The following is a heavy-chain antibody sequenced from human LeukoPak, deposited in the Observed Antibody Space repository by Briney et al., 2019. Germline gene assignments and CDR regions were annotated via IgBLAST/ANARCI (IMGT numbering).Heavy chain of an antibody. CDR2: INPNSGDI. J-gene: IGHJ5*02. D-gene: IGHD6-19*01. Sequence: ASVKVSCKASGYTFTGYYLHWLRQTPGQGLEWMGWINPNSGDINYAQRFHDRVTMTRDTSIFTAYMELNGLESDDTATYYCARFLGYTSGLDHWGQGTLVTVSS. V-gene: IGHV1-2*02. CDR3: ARFLGYTSGLDH. CDR1: GYTFTGYY.